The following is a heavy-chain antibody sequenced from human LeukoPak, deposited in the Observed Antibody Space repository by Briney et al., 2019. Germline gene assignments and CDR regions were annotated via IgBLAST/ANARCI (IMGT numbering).Heavy chain of an antibody. Sequence: ASVKVSCKASGYTFTSYYMHWVRQAPGQGLEWMGIINPSGGSTSYAQKFQGRVTMTRDTSTSTVYIELSSLRSEDTAVYYCALRPSSGWTIDYWGQGTLVTVSS. CDR1: GYTFTSYY. J-gene: IGHJ4*02. CDR3: ALRPSSGWTIDY. CDR2: INPSGGST. V-gene: IGHV1-46*01. D-gene: IGHD6-19*01.